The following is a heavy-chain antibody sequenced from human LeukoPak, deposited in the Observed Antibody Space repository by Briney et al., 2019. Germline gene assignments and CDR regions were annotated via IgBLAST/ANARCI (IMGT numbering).Heavy chain of an antibody. CDR2: ITYDGITT. Sequence: GGSLRLSCAASGFTLSSCGMHWVRQAPGKGLEWVAVITYDGITTYFDDSVKGRFTISRDTSKSMLYLQMNSPRPEDTAVYYCVKEQSSGNYRTADFWGQGTLVTVSS. CDR1: GFTLSSCG. CDR3: VKEQSSGNYRTADF. D-gene: IGHD3-10*01. V-gene: IGHV3-30*18. J-gene: IGHJ4*02.